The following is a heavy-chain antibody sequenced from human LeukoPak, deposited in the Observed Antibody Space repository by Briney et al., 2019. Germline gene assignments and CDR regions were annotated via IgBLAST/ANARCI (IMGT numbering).Heavy chain of an antibody. Sequence: ASVKVSCKASGYTFISYAMHWVRQAPGQRLEWMGWINAGNGNTKYSQKFQGRVSMTRDISASVAYMELSSLTSEDTAVYYCARGTVILNWLDPWGQGTLVTVSS. J-gene: IGHJ5*02. CDR1: GYTFISYA. CDR3: ARGTVILNWLDP. V-gene: IGHV1-3*01. D-gene: IGHD3-16*02. CDR2: INAGNGNT.